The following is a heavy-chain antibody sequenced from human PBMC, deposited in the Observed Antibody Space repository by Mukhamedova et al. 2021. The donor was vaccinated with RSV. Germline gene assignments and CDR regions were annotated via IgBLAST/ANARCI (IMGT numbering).Heavy chain of an antibody. D-gene: IGHD4-17*01. J-gene: IGHJ5*02. CDR3: ARGLDGDYERDDDWLDP. Sequence: IIWVRQAPREGLEWIGGLIPIFGTANYAQKFQGRVTINADEVANTAYLELNDLTYDDTAIYYCARGLDGDYERDDDWLDPWCQG. CDR2: LIPIFGTA. V-gene: IGHV1-69*19.